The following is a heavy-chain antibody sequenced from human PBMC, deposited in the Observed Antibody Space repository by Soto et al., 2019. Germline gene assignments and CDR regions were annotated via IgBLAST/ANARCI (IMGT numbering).Heavy chain of an antibody. CDR2: IYHSGIT. V-gene: IGHV4-30-2*01. CDR3: ARGYCSSTSCYIGLLYNWFDP. D-gene: IGHD2-2*02. CDR1: GGSISSGYS. J-gene: IGHJ5*02. Sequence: PSETLSLTCAVSGGSISSGYSWSWIRQPPGKGLEWIGYIYHSGITYYNPSLKSRVTISVDRSKNQFSLKLSSVTAADTAVYYCARGYCSSTSCYIGLLYNWFDPWGQGTLVTVSS.